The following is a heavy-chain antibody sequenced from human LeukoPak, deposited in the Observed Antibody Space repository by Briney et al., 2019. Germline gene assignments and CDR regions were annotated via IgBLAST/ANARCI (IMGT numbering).Heavy chain of an antibody. CDR3: AKDSIVVVVAASDF. J-gene: IGHJ4*02. CDR2: LSGSGYNT. D-gene: IGHD2-15*01. V-gene: IGHV3-23*01. Sequence: GGSLRLSCAASGFTFSSHALSWVRQAPGKGLEWVSSLSGSGYNTYYADSVKGRFTISRDNSKNTLYLQMNSLRAEDTAVYYCAKDSIVVVVAASDFWGQGTLVTVSS. CDR1: GFTFSSHA.